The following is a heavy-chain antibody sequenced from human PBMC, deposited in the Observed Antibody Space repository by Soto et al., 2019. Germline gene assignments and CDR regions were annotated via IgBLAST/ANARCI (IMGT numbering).Heavy chain of an antibody. D-gene: IGHD4-4*01. V-gene: IGHV3-30*18. Sequence: GGSLRLSCAASGFTFSSYGMHWVRQAPGKGLEWVAVISYDGSNKYYADSVKGRFTISRDNSKNTLYLQMNSLRAEDTAVYYRAEDQDYSNPGKYYYGMDVWGQGTTVTVSS. CDR1: GFTFSSYG. CDR2: ISYDGSNK. CDR3: AEDQDYSNPGKYYYGMDV. J-gene: IGHJ6*02.